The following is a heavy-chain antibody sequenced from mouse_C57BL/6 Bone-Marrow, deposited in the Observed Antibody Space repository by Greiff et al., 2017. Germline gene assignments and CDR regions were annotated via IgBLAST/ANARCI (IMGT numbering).Heavy chain of an antibody. CDR3: ARGGYDAWFAY. V-gene: IGHV1-82*01. D-gene: IGHD2-2*01. Sequence: VQLQQSGPELVKPGASVKISCKASGYAFSSSWMNWVKQRPGKGLEWIGRIYPGDGDTNYNGKFKGKATLTADKSSSTAYMQRSSLTSEDSAVXFCARGGYDAWFAYWGQGTLVTVSA. CDR2: IYPGDGDT. CDR1: GYAFSSSW. J-gene: IGHJ3*01.